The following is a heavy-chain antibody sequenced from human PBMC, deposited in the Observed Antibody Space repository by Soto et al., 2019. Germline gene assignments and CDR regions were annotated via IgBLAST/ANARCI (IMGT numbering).Heavy chain of an antibody. CDR1: GFTFSTYS. J-gene: IGHJ6*02. Sequence: GGSLRLSCASSGFTFSTYSMNWVRQAPGKGLEWISHMGGSNTTRYYADSVKGRFTISRDNAKNSLYLQMNSLRDEDTAVYYCAGEPTAGADRRSGMDVWGQGTTVTVS. V-gene: IGHV3-48*02. CDR2: MGGSNTTR. CDR3: AGEPTAGADRRSGMDV.